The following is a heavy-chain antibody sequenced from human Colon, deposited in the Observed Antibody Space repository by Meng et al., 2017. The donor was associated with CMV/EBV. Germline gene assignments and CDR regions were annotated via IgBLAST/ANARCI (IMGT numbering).Heavy chain of an antibody. CDR1: GYTFTAKH. J-gene: IGHJ4*02. CDR3: IKEDWYFDF. D-gene: IGHD2-21*01. V-gene: IGHV1-2*02. Sequence: QGQLIQSGTEVKKPGASVKVSCKTSGYTFTAKHLRWVRHAPGQGLEWMGWIYPQNGGTYFAQKFQGRVTMTSDTSISTAYMELSSLTSDDTAIYYCIKEDWYFDFWGQGTLVTVSS. CDR2: IYPQNGGT.